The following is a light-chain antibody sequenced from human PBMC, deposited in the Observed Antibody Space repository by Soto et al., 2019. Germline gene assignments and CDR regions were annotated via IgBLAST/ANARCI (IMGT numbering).Light chain of an antibody. Sequence: DIQMTQSPSSLSASVGDRVTITCRASQSISSYLNWYQQKPGKAPKLLISAASNLQSGVPSRFSGSGSETEFTLTISSVQPEDFATYYCQQSYSTPRTFGQGTKLEIK. CDR2: AAS. J-gene: IGKJ2*01. CDR1: QSISSY. CDR3: QQSYSTPRT. V-gene: IGKV1-39*01.